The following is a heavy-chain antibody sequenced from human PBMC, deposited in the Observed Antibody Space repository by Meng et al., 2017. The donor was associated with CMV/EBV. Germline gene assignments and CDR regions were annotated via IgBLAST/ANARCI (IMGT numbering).Heavy chain of an antibody. D-gene: IGHD2-15*01. CDR3: ARDLYCSGGSCYTRYYYYGMDV. CDR1: GGTFSSYT. CDR2: IIPILGIA. V-gene: IGHV1-69*04. Sequence: SVKVSCKASGGTFSSYTISWVRQAPGQGLEWMGRIIPILGIANYAQKFQGRVTITADKSTSTAYMELSSLRSEDTAVYYRARDLYCSGGSCYTRYYYYGMDVWGQGTTVTVSS. J-gene: IGHJ6*02.